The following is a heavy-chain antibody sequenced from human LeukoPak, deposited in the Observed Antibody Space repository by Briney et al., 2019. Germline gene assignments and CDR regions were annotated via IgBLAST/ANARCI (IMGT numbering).Heavy chain of an antibody. CDR2: IYSGGST. D-gene: IGHD2-21*01. Sequence: PGGSLRLSCAASGFIFSNYAMIWVRQAPGKGLEWVSVIYSGGSTYYADSVKGRFTISRDNSKNTLYLQMNSLRAEDTAVYYCASAYFGGSSAFDIWGQGTMVTVSS. CDR1: GFIFSNYA. CDR3: ASAYFGGSSAFDI. V-gene: IGHV3-53*01. J-gene: IGHJ3*02.